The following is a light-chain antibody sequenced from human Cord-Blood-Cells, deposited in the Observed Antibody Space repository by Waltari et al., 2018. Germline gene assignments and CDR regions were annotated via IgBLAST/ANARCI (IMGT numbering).Light chain of an antibody. J-gene: IGLJ3*02. CDR3: LLSYSGAWV. CDR1: TGAVTSGHY. Sequence: QAVVTQEPSLTVSPGGTVTLTCGSSTGAVTSGHYPNWFQQKPGQAPRQLIYDKSNKHPWTPTRSSCSLLGGKAALTLSGAQPEDEAEYYCLLSYSGAWVFGGGTKLTVL. V-gene: IGLV7-46*01. CDR2: DKS.